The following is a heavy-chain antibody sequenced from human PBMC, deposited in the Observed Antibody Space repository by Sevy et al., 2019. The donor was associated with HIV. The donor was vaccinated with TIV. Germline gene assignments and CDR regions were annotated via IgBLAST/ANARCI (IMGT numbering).Heavy chain of an antibody. CDR1: GYSFNMYG. CDR2: ISAYTGDT. J-gene: IGHJ6*02. V-gene: IGHV1-18*01. Sequence: ASVKVFCKTSGYSFNMYGISWVRQAPGQGLEWTGWISAYTGDTDYRQMFRGRVTMTTDASTNTAYMELRRLTSDDTAVYYCARHRPQGVVIIPGSGYHYGADFWGQGTMVTVSS. CDR3: ARHRPQGVVIIPGSGYHYGADF. D-gene: IGHD3-3*01.